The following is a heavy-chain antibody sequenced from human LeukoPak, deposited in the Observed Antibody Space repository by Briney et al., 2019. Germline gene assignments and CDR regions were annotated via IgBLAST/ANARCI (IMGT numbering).Heavy chain of an antibody. CDR2: ISWDSGSR. D-gene: IGHD2-21*02. Sequence: GGSLRLSCAASGFTFDDYTIHWVRQAPGKGLEWVSLISWDSGSRYYADSVKGRFTISRDNAKNTLYLQMNSLRAEDTAVYYCASTICGGDCWDAFDIWGQGTMVTVSS. CDR3: ASTICGGDCWDAFDI. J-gene: IGHJ3*02. CDR1: GFTFDDYT. V-gene: IGHV3-43*01.